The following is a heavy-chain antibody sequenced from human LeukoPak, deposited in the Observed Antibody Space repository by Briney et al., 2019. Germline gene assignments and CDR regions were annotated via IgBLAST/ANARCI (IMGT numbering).Heavy chain of an antibody. Sequence: GGSLRLSCAASGFTFSSYEMKWVRQAPGKGLEWVSYISSGGSTIYYADSVKGRFTISRDNAKNSPYLQMNSLRAEDTAVYYCTRVRYSSGWASGGAFDYWGQGTLVTASS. J-gene: IGHJ4*02. V-gene: IGHV3-48*03. CDR2: ISSGGSTI. CDR1: GFTFSSYE. CDR3: TRVRYSSGWASGGAFDY. D-gene: IGHD6-19*01.